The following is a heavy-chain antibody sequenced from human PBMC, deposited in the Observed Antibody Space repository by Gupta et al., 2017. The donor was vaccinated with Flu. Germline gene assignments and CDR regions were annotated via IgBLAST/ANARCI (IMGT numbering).Heavy chain of an antibody. D-gene: IGHD2-2*01. J-gene: IGHJ2*01. V-gene: IGHV2-5*01. CDR2: IYWNDDK. CDR3: AHYQGADWYFDL. Sequence: QTTLKESGPTLVKPTQTLTLTCTFSGFSLSTSGVGVGWIRQPPGKALEWLALIYWNDDKRYSPSLKSRLTITKDTSKNQVVLTMTNMDPVDTATYYCAHYQGADWYFDLWGRGTLVTVSS. CDR1: GFSLSTSGVG.